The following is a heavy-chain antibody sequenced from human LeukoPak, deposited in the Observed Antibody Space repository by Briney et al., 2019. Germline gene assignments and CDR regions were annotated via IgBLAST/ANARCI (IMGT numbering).Heavy chain of an antibody. J-gene: IGHJ6*04. Sequence: SVTVSCKASGGTFSSYAISWVRQAPGQGLEWMGGIIPIFGTANYAQKFQGRVTITADESTSTAYMELSSLRSEDTAVYYCARDVGYCSSTSCYGGFGYYYGMDVWGKGTTVTVSS. CDR3: ARDVGYCSSTSCYGGFGYYYGMDV. CDR2: IIPIFGTA. CDR1: GGTFSSYA. V-gene: IGHV1-69*01. D-gene: IGHD2-2*01.